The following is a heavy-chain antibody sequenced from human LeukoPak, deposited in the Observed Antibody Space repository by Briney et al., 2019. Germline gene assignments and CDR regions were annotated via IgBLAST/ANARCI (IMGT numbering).Heavy chain of an antibody. D-gene: IGHD6-19*01. CDR3: ARLKYSSGWLGGTYYFDY. Sequence: PSETLSLTCTVSGGSVSSGSYYWSWIRQPPGKGLEWIGYIYYSGSTNYNPSLKSRVTISVDTSKNQFPLKLSSVTAADTAVYYCARLKYSSGWLGGTYYFDYWGQGTLVTVSS. CDR2: IYYSGST. V-gene: IGHV4-61*01. J-gene: IGHJ4*02. CDR1: GGSVSSGSYY.